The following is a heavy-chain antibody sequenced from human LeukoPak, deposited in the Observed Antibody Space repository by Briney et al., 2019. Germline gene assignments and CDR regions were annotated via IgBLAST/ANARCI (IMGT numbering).Heavy chain of an antibody. CDR2: IYNSVN. V-gene: IGHV4-59*01. D-gene: IGHD1-14*01. J-gene: IGHJ4*02. CDR1: GASISGYY. Sequence: PSETLSLTCTVSGASISGYYWSWIRQPPGKGLELICYIYNSVNDYNPSLKSRVIISSDPSKNQFSLRLSSMTAADTAVYYCAILPTVWGQGTLVTVSS. CDR3: AILPTV.